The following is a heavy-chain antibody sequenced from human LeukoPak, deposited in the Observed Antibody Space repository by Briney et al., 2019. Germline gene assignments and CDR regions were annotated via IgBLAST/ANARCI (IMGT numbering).Heavy chain of an antibody. Sequence: PSETLSLTCTVSGASIIPYYWGWIRQPPGKGLDWIAYIHSNGNTGYNPSLKSRVTISVDTSKNQFSLKLSSVAAADTAVYYCARGETIFGVANRFDPWGQGTLVTVSS. D-gene: IGHD3-3*01. CDR3: ARGETIFGVANRFDP. J-gene: IGHJ5*02. V-gene: IGHV4-59*12. CDR2: IHSNGNT. CDR1: GASIIPYY.